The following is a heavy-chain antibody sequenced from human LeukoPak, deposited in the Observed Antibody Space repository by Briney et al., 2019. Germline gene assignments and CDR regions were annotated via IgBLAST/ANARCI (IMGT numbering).Heavy chain of an antibody. V-gene: IGHV4-4*02. Sequence: ASETLSLTCGVSGGSVSSTNWWTWIRQPPGKGLEWIGEVHLDGRTNFNPSLKSRLTMSVDLSENHVSLKLTSVTAADTAVYYCAVVVSPGAAFDPWGQGTLVTVSS. D-gene: IGHD3-16*02. J-gene: IGHJ5*02. CDR3: AVVVSPGAAFDP. CDR2: VHLDGRT. CDR1: GGSVSSTNW.